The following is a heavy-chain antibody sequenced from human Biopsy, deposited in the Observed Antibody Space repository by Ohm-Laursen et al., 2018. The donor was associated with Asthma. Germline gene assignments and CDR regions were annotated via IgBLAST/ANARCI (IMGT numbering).Heavy chain of an antibody. D-gene: IGHD6-13*01. Sequence: GTLSLTCTVSPGFINDYYWNWIRQFPGKGLEWIGYVHSSGSTRFNPSLKSRVTVSVDTSVDQVSLKLSSVSAADTAIYYCARATSTWSQSGPHFFDHWGPGTLVTVSS. CDR2: VHSSGST. CDR1: PGFINDYY. V-gene: IGHV4-59*01. J-gene: IGHJ5*02. CDR3: ARATSTWSQSGPHFFDH.